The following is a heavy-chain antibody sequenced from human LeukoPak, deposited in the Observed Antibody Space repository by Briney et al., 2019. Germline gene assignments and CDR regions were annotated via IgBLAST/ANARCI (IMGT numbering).Heavy chain of an antibody. D-gene: IGHD6-13*01. CDR1: GYTFTSYD. V-gene: IGHV1-8*01. J-gene: IGHJ2*01. CDR3: ARSGYSSSWSADWYFDL. Sequence: ASVKVSCKASGYTFTSYDINWVRQATGQGLEWMGWMNPNSGNTGYAQKFQGRVTMTRNTSISTAYMELSSLRSEDTAVYYCARSGYSSSWSADWYFDLWGRGTLVTVSS. CDR2: MNPNSGNT.